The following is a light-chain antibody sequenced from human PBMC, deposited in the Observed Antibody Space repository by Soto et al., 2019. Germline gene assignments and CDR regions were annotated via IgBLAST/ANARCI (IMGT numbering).Light chain of an antibody. CDR1: TSDVGSYSY. CDR2: EVS. J-gene: IGLJ1*01. V-gene: IGLV2-14*01. CDR3: TSYTSTSTRV. Sequence: QSALTQFASVSGSPGQSITISCTGATSDVGSYSYVSWYQQHPGKAPKLMIYEVSNRPSGVSNRFSGSKSGNTASLTISGLQAEDEADYYCTSYTSTSTRVFGTGTKLTVL.